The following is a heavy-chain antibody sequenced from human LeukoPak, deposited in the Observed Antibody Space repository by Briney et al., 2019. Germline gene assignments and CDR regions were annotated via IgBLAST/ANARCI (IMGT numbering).Heavy chain of an antibody. CDR3: AKDGVLYYDSWSNYSPRYYYMDV. Sequence: GGSLRLSCAASGFTFSSYAMHWVRQAPGKGLEWVAFDGSNKYYADSVKGRFTISRDNSNDTVHLQLNTLRAEDTAVYYCAKDGVLYYDSWSNYSPRYYYMDVWGGGTTVTVSS. V-gene: IGHV3-30*04. CDR2: DGSNK. J-gene: IGHJ6*03. D-gene: IGHD3-3*01. CDR1: GFTFSSYA.